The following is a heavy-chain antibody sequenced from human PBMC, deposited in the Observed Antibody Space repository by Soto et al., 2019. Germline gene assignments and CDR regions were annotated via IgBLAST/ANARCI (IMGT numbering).Heavy chain of an antibody. CDR2: IYYSGST. J-gene: IGHJ4*02. Sequence: SETLSLTCTVSGGSISSSSYYWGWIRQPPGKGLEWIGSIYYSGSTYYNPSLKSRVTISVDTSKNQFSLKLSSVTAADTAVYYXARHLDTWGSYRYLFDYWGQGTLVTVSS. CDR1: GGSISSSSYY. V-gene: IGHV4-39*01. D-gene: IGHD3-16*02. CDR3: ARHLDTWGSYRYLFDY.